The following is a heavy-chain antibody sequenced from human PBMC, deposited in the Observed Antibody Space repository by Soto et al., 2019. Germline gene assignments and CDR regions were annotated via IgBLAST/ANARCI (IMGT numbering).Heavy chain of an antibody. Sequence: SETLSLTCALSGYSINSDYYWGWIRQPPGKGLEWIGSVDHSGRTYYSPSLRSRLTIFIDTSKNQFSLRLTSVTAADTAMYFCAKKGYYPSGKINLFDSWGQGTLVTVSS. V-gene: IGHV4-38-2*01. CDR1: GYSINSDYY. J-gene: IGHJ4*02. D-gene: IGHD3-10*01. CDR2: VDHSGRT. CDR3: AKKGYYPSGKINLFDS.